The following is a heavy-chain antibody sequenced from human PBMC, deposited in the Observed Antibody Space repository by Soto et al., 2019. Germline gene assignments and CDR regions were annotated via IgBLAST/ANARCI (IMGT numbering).Heavy chain of an antibody. Sequence: EEQLLESGGGSVQPGGSLRLSCTASGFNFRNYAMSWVRQAPGKGLEWVSIISSNGESTYHTGATCYADSVRGRFTISRDNSKNTLSLQMNSLRAEDTAVYFCTKALYCSSTSCYSGGDTFHIWGQGTMVTVS. V-gene: IGHV3-23*01. D-gene: IGHD2-2*01. CDR2: ISSNGEST. J-gene: IGHJ3*02. CDR3: TKALYCSSTSCYSGGDTFHI. CDR1: GFNFRNYA.